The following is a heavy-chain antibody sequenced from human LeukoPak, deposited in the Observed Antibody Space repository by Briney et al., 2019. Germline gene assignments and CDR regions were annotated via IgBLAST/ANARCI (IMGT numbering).Heavy chain of an antibody. CDR1: GYTFTSYG. CDR3: ARDERYDYVWGSYRYTGAFDI. D-gene: IGHD3-16*02. J-gene: IGHJ3*02. CDR2: ISTYNGNT. Sequence: ASVKVSCKASGYTFTSYGISWVRQAPGQGLEWMGWISTYNGNTNYAQKLQGRVTMTADTSTSTAYMELRSLRSDDTAVYYCARDERYDYVWGSYRYTGAFDIWGQGTMVTVSS. V-gene: IGHV1-18*01.